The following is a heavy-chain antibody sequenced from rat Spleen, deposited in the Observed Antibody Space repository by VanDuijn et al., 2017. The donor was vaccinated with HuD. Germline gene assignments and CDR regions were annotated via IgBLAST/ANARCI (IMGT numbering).Heavy chain of an antibody. Sequence: EVQLVESGGGLVQPGRSLKLSCAASGFTFSNYGMAWVRQAPKKGLEWVAYINYDGSPTYYRDPVKGRFTISRDNSKSTLYLQMDSLRSEDTATYYCTTEGGIVRIPDYWGQGVMVTVSS. J-gene: IGHJ2*01. D-gene: IGHD1-6*01. V-gene: IGHV5-20*01. CDR2: INYDGSPT. CDR3: TTEGGIVRIPDY. CDR1: GFTFSNYG.